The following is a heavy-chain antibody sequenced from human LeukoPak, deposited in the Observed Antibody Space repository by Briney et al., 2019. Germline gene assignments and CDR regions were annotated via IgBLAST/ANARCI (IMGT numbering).Heavy chain of an antibody. CDR1: GFTFSSYW. D-gene: IGHD2/OR15-2a*01. Sequence: GGSLRLSCAASGFTFSSYWLSWVRQAPGRGLECVANIKQDGSEKYYVDSVKGRFTISRDNAKNSLYLQMNSLRAEDTAVYYCAKDRSTTVSNTLGYFDYWGQGTLVTVSS. V-gene: IGHV3-7*03. CDR3: AKDRSTTVSNTLGYFDY. J-gene: IGHJ4*02. CDR2: IKQDGSEK.